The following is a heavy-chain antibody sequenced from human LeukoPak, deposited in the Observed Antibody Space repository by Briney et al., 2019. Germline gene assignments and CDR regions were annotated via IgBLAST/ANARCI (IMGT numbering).Heavy chain of an antibody. J-gene: IGHJ5*02. CDR2: IIPILGIA. D-gene: IGHD3-22*01. CDR1: GGTFSSYA. Sequence: ASVKVSCKASGGTFSSYAISWVRQAPGQGLEWMGGIIPILGIANYAQKFQGRVTITADKSTSTAYMELSSLRSEDTAVYYCASTRTDEYYYDSSGYWFDPWGQGTLVTVSS. V-gene: IGHV1-69*10. CDR3: ASTRTDEYYYDSSGYWFDP.